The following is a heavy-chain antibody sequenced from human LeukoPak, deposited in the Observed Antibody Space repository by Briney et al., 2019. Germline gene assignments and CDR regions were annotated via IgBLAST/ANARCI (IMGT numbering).Heavy chain of an antibody. CDR1: GYTFTNYG. CDR2: ISTYDDNT. J-gene: IGHJ2*01. V-gene: IGHV1-18*04. D-gene: IGHD3-3*01. Sequence: ASVKVSCKASGYTFTNYGISWVRQAPGQGLEWMGWISTYDDNTNYAQKFQGRVTMTTDTSTSTAYMELRSLRSDDTAVYYCATVRRFASVWYFDLWGRGTLVTVSS. CDR3: ATVRRFASVWYFDL.